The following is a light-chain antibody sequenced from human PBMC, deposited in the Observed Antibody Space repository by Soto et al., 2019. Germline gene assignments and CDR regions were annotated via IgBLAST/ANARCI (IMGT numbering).Light chain of an antibody. CDR2: WAS. V-gene: IGKV4-1*01. CDR1: RIVLYKSDNKKH. CDR3: QQYFDVPFT. Sequence: DIVMTQSPDSRAVSLGERATINCKCSRIVLYKSDNKKHLAWYQQKPGQPTQLIIYWASTRESGVPERFSGSGSGTDFTLTTSSLEAEDVAFYWCQQYFDVPFTFGGGAKV. J-gene: IGKJ4*01.